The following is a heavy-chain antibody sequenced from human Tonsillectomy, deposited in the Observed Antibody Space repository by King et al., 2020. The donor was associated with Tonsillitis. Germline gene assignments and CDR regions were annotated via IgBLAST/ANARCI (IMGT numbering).Heavy chain of an antibody. D-gene: IGHD3-10*01. Sequence: VQLVESGAEVKKPGESLTISCTGSGYRFSNYWIGWVRQKAGKGLEWMGIINPEDSDTRYSPSFQGQVTISADNSISTASLQWSSLKASDSAMYYCARRDGSGSYSSIDYWGQGTLVTVSS. CDR1: GYRFSNYW. V-gene: IGHV5-51*01. CDR2: INPEDSDT. CDR3: ARRDGSGSYSSIDY. J-gene: IGHJ4*02.